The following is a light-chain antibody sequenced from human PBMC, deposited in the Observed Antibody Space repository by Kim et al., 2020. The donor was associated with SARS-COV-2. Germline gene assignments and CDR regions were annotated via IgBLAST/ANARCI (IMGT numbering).Light chain of an antibody. CDR2: LNSDGSH. CDR3: QTWDTGIRV. CDR1: SGHSNYA. J-gene: IGLJ3*02. V-gene: IGLV4-69*01. Sequence: ASVKLTCTLSSGHSNYAIAWHQQQPEKGPRYLMKLNSDGSHSKGDGIPDRFSGSSSGAERYLTISSLQSEDEADYYCQTWDTGIRVFGGGTQLTVL.